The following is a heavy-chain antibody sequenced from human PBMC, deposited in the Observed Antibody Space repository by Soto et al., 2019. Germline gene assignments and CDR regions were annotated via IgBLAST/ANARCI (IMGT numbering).Heavy chain of an antibody. CDR1: GGSFSSHT. J-gene: IGHJ4*02. V-gene: IGHV1-69*02. CDR3: TRGSSSLPGDY. Sequence: QVQLVQSGAEVKKPGSSVKVSCKASGGSFSSHTFTWVRQAPGQGLEWMGRVIPILDVSSYAQKFQDRVTLTADKSTNTVYMELSSLRSEDTDLYYCTRGSSSLPGDYWGQGTLVTVSS. D-gene: IGHD6-6*01. CDR2: VIPILDVS.